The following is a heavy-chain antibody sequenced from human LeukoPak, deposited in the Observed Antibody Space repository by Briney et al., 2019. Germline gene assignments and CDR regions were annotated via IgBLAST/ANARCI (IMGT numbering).Heavy chain of an antibody. D-gene: IGHD3-10*01. CDR2: IYPGDSDT. V-gene: IGHV5-51*01. Sequence: PGKSLKISCKGSGYSFTSYWIGWVRQMPGKGLEWMGIIYPGDSDTRYSPSFQGQVTISADKSISTAYLQWSSLKASDTAMYFCATYAGSYSKYFQHWGQGTLVTVSS. CDR1: GYSFTSYW. CDR3: ATYAGSYSKYFQH. J-gene: IGHJ1*01.